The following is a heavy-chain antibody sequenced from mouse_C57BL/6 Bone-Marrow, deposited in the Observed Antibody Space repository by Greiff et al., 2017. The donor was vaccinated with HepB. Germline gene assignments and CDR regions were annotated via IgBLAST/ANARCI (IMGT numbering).Heavy chain of an antibody. J-gene: IGHJ1*03. CDR1: GYTFTSYW. CDR2: IYPGSGST. D-gene: IGHD2-10*02. CDR3: ARGYGNYGGWYFDV. Sequence: QVQLQQPGAELVKPGASVKMSCKASGYTFTSYWITWVKQRPGQGLEWIGDIYPGSGSTNYNEKFKSKATLTVDTSSSTDYMQLSSLTSEDSAVYYCARGYGNYGGWYFDVWGTGTTVTVSS. V-gene: IGHV1-55*01.